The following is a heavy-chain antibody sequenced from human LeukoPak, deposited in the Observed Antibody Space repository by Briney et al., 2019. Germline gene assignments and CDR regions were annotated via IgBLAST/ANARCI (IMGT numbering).Heavy chain of an antibody. CDR2: IIPIFGTA. V-gene: IGHV1-69*13. Sequence: SVKVSCKASGGTFSRYAISWVRQAPGQGLEWMGGIIPIFGTANYAQKFQGRVTITADESTSTAYMEVSSLRSEDTAVYYCARTYDTSGYYYAFDYWGQGTLVTVSS. CDR1: GGTFSRYA. D-gene: IGHD3-22*01. CDR3: ARTYDTSGYYYAFDY. J-gene: IGHJ4*02.